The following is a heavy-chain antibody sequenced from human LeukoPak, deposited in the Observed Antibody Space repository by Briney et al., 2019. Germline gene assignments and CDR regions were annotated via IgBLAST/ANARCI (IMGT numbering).Heavy chain of an antibody. J-gene: IGHJ4*02. V-gene: IGHV4-39*07. CDR3: ARDWNRYAY. CDR2: IHYTGST. D-gene: IGHD1-1*01. CDR1: GGSIRSSSYN. Sequence: SETLSLTCTVSGGSIRSSSYNWGWIRQPPGKGLEWIGSIHYTGSTYYNPSLKGRVTISVDTSKNQFSLKLSSVTAADTAVYYCARDWNRYAYWGQGTLVTVSS.